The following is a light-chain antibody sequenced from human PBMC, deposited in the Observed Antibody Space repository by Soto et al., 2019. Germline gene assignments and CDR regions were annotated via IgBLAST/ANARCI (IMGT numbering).Light chain of an antibody. CDR1: SGSVSTSYY. Sequence: QAVVTQEPSFSVSPGGTVTLTCGLSSGSVSTSYYPSWYQQTPGQAPRTLIYSTNTRSSGVPDRFSGSILGSKAALTITGAQADDESDYYCVLYMGSGIPVVFGGGTKLTVL. CDR3: VLYMGSGIPVV. J-gene: IGLJ2*01. V-gene: IGLV8-61*01. CDR2: STN.